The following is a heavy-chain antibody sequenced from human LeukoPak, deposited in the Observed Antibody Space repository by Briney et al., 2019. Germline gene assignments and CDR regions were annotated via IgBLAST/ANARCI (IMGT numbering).Heavy chain of an antibody. Sequence: GGSLRLSCAASGFTFDDYGMSWVRQAPGKGLEWVSGINWNGGSTGYADSVKGRFTISRDNAKNSLYLQMNSLRAEDTAVYYCARDYGGSSPFDYWGQGTLVTVSS. CDR3: ARDYGGSSPFDY. CDR2: INWNGGST. V-gene: IGHV3-20*04. J-gene: IGHJ4*02. D-gene: IGHD4-23*01. CDR1: GFTFDDYG.